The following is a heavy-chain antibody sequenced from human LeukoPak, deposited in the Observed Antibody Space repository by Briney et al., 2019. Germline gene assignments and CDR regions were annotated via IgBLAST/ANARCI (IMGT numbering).Heavy chain of an antibody. Sequence: ASVKVSCKASGYTFTSYYMHWVRQAPGQGLEWMGIINPSGGSTSYAQKFQGRVTMTRDTSMSTVYMELSSLRSEDTAVYYCARESVRGYCSGGSCYSGAFDIWGQGTMVTVSS. CDR2: INPSGGST. CDR3: ARESVRGYCSGGSCYSGAFDI. D-gene: IGHD2-15*01. J-gene: IGHJ3*02. CDR1: GYTFTSYY. V-gene: IGHV1-46*01.